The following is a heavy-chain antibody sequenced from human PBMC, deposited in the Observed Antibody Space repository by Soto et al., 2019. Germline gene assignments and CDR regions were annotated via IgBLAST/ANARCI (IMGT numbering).Heavy chain of an antibody. CDR1: GYTFTSYG. J-gene: IGHJ4*02. V-gene: IGHV1-18*04. CDR2: ISAYNGNT. CDR3: ATSIVVVPAAMSPFDY. D-gene: IGHD2-2*01. Sequence: ASVKVSCKASGYTFTSYGISWVRQAPGQGLEWMGWISAYNGNTNYAQKLQGRVAMTTDTSTSTAYMELRSLRSDDTAVYYCATSIVVVPAAMSPFDYWGQGTLVTV.